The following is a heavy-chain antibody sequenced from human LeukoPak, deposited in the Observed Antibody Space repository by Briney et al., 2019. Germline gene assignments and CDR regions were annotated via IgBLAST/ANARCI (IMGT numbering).Heavy chain of an antibody. Sequence: GASVKVSCKASGYTFTSYGISWVRQAPGQGLEWMGWISAYNGNTNYAQKLQGRVTMTTDTSTSTAYMELRSLRSDDMAVYYCARDHTLDFWSGYYRGWFDPWGQGTLVTVSS. CDR1: GYTFTSYG. CDR2: ISAYNGNT. CDR3: ARDHTLDFWSGYYRGWFDP. D-gene: IGHD3-3*01. V-gene: IGHV1-18*03. J-gene: IGHJ5*02.